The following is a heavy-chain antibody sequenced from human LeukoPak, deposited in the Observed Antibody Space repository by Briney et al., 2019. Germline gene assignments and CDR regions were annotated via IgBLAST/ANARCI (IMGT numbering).Heavy chain of an antibody. J-gene: IGHJ4*02. CDR1: GGSFSGYY. CDR2: IYSDGST. V-gene: IGHV3-53*01. CDR3: ARALWPSGMAY. Sequence: ETLSLTCAVYGGSFSGYYWSWIRQPPGKGLEWVSVIYSDGSTYYADSVKGRFTISRDNSKNILYLQMNSLRAEDTAVYYCARALWPSGMAYWGQGTLVTVSS. D-gene: IGHD2-8*01.